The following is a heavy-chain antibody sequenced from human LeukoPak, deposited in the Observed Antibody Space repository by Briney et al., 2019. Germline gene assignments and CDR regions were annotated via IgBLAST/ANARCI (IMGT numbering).Heavy chain of an antibody. D-gene: IGHD2-21*01. V-gene: IGHV1-69*05. J-gene: IGHJ4*02. CDR2: IIPIFGTT. CDR1: GGTFSSYA. Sequence: SVKVSCKASGGTFSSYAISWVRQAPGQGLEWIGGIIPIFGTTNYTQKFQGRVTITTDEPTSTAYMELSSLRSEDTAVYYCARDGAYHSFDYWGQGTLVTVFS. CDR3: ARDGAYHSFDY.